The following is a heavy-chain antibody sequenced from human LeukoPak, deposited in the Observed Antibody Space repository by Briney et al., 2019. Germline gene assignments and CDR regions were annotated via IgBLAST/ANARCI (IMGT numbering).Heavy chain of an antibody. CDR3: ATPLNGSGKEAYFDY. Sequence: PGGSLRLSCAASGFTFSSYAMSWVRQAPGKGLEWVAVISYDGSNKYYADSVKGRFTISRDNSKNTLYLQMNSLRAEDTAVYYCATPLNGSGKEAYFDYWGQGTLVTVSS. D-gene: IGHD3-10*01. CDR1: GFTFSSYA. CDR2: ISYDGSNK. V-gene: IGHV3-30-3*01. J-gene: IGHJ4*02.